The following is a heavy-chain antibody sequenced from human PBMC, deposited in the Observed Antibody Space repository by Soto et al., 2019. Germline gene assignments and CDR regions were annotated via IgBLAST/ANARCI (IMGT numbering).Heavy chain of an antibody. D-gene: IGHD4-17*01. V-gene: IGHV1-2*04. CDR3: ARDHDYGDYGGYFDY. CDR2: INPNSGGT. J-gene: IGHJ4*02. CDR1: GYTFTTYV. Sequence: ASVKVSCKGSGYTFTTYVINWVRQAPGQGLEWMGWINPNSGGTNYAQKFQGWVTMTRDTSISTAYMELSRLRSDDTAVYYCARDHDYGDYGGYFDYWGQGTLVTVYS.